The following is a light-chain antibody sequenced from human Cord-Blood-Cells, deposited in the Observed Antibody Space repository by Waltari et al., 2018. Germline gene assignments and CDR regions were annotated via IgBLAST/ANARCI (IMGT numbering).Light chain of an antibody. CDR1: SSDVGGYNY. J-gene: IGLJ1*01. CDR3: SSYTSSSTYV. CDR2: EVS. Sequence: QSALPQPASVSGSPGQSITTSCTGPSSDVGGYNYFSWYQQHPGKAPKLMMYEVSNRPSGVSNRFSGSKSGNTASLTISGLQAEDEADYYCSSYTSSSTYVFGTGTKVTVL. V-gene: IGLV2-14*01.